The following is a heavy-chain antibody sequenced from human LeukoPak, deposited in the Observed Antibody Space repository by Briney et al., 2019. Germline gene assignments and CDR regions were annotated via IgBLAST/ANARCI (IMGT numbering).Heavy chain of an antibody. V-gene: IGHV1-69*13. CDR1: GGTFSSYA. CDR2: IIPIVGTA. Sequence: GASVKVSCKASGGTFSSYAISWVRQAPGQGLEWMGGIIPIVGTANYAQKFQGRVTITADESTSTAYMELSSLRAEDTAVYYCARGGGYWFFDYWGQGTLVTVSS. D-gene: IGHD2-21*01. CDR3: ARGGGYWFFDY. J-gene: IGHJ4*02.